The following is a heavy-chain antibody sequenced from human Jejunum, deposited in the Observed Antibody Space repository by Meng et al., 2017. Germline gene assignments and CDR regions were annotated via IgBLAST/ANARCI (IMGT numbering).Heavy chain of an antibody. J-gene: IGHJ1*01. Sequence: SQTRSLTGAISGDSVSSNSAAWNWIRQAPSRGLEWLGRTYYRSQWFNDYAVSVKSRITINPDTSKNQFSLQLNSVTPDDTAVYYCAKTVIYSTVGTTALEYFQHWGQGTLVTVSS. CDR1: GDSVSSNSAA. CDR2: TYYRSQWFN. CDR3: AKTVIYSTVGTTALEYFQH. D-gene: IGHD1-26*01. V-gene: IGHV6-1*01.